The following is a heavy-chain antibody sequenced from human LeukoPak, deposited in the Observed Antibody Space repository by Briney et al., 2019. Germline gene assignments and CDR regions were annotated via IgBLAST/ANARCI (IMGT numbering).Heavy chain of an antibody. Sequence: GASVNVSCKASGYTFTSYGISWVRQAPGQGLEWMGWISAYNGNTNYAQKLQGRVTMTTDTSTSTAYMELRSLRSDDTAVYYCARDLARRIVGATPAYWGQGTLVTVSS. CDR1: GYTFTSYG. CDR3: ARDLARRIVGATPAY. V-gene: IGHV1-18*01. D-gene: IGHD1-26*01. CDR2: ISAYNGNT. J-gene: IGHJ4*02.